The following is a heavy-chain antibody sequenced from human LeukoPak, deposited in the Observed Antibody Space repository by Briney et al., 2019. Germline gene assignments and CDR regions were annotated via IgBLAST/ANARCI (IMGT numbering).Heavy chain of an antibody. V-gene: IGHV1-2*02. J-gene: IGHJ3*01. D-gene: IGHD1-1*01. CDR1: GYIFTDYY. CDR2: INPKSDGT. CDR3: ARDPPGTTAFDL. Sequence: ASVKVSCKASGYIFTDYYLHWVRQAPGQGLEWMGWINPKSDGTKYAQNFRGRVTMTWDTSISTAYMEVSSLTSDDTAMFYCARDPPGTTAFDLWGQGTMVTVSS.